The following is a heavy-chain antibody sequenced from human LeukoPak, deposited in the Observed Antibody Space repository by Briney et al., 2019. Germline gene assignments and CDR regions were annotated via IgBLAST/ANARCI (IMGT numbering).Heavy chain of an antibody. V-gene: IGHV3-53*04. CDR1: GFTFSSYA. CDR3: ARDSFYYYGMDV. J-gene: IGHJ6*02. CDR2: IYSGGST. Sequence: GGSLRLSCAASGFTFSSYAMSWVRQAPGKGLEWVSVIYSGGSTYYADSVKGRFTISRHNSKNTLYLQMNSLRAEDTAVYYCARDSFYYYGMDVWGQGTTVTVSS.